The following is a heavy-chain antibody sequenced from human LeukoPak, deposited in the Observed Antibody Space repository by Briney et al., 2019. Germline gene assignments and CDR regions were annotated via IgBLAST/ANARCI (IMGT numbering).Heavy chain of an antibody. CDR2: IRYDGSNK. Sequence: GGSLRLSCAASGFTFSSYGMHWVRQAPGKGLEWVAFIRYDGSNKYYADSGKGRFTISRDNSKNTLYLQMNSLRAEDTAVYYCAKGRGDYVWGSYRPNWFDPWGQGTLVTVSS. J-gene: IGHJ5*02. CDR1: GFTFSSYG. V-gene: IGHV3-30*02. D-gene: IGHD3-16*02. CDR3: AKGRGDYVWGSYRPNWFDP.